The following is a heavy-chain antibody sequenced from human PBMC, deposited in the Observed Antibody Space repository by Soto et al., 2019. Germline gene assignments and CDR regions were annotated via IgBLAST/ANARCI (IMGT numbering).Heavy chain of an antibody. J-gene: IGHJ4*02. CDR1: GFTFSSYG. V-gene: IGHV3-33*01. CDR3: ASSPMVRGVLGY. Sequence: QVQLVESGGGVVQPGRSLRLSCAASGFTFSSYGMHWVRQAPGKGLEWVAVIWYDGSNKYYADSVKGRFTISRDNSKNTLYLQMNSLRAEDTAVYYCASSPMVRGVLGYWGQGTLVTVSS. CDR2: IWYDGSNK. D-gene: IGHD3-10*01.